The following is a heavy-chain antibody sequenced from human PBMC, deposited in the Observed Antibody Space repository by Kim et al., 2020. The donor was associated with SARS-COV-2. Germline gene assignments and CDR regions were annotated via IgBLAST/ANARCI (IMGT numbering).Heavy chain of an antibody. CDR1: GGSICSSNW. Sequence: SETLSLTCAVSGGSICSSNWWSWVRQPPGKGLEWIGEIYHSGSTNYNPSLKSRVTISVDKSKNQFSLKLSSVTAADTAVYYCAREMAVAGTLSASYYWGQGTLVTVSS. CDR2: IYHSGST. D-gene: IGHD6-19*01. CDR3: AREMAVAGTLSASYY. V-gene: IGHV4-4*02. J-gene: IGHJ4*02.